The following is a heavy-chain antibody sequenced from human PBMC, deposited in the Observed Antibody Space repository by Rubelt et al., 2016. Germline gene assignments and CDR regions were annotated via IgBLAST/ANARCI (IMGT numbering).Heavy chain of an antibody. D-gene: IGHD6-19*01. Sequence: QVQLVQSGAEVKKPGASVKVSCKASGYTFTSYAMHWVRQAPGQRLEWMGWINAGNGNTKYSQKFQGRVTITRDTSARTACIELSSLRSEDTAVYYCARVIWGSGWSNNWFDPWGQGTLVTVSS. V-gene: IGHV1-3*01. CDR1: GYTFTSYA. J-gene: IGHJ5*02. CDR2: INAGNGNT. CDR3: ARVIWGSGWSNNWFDP.